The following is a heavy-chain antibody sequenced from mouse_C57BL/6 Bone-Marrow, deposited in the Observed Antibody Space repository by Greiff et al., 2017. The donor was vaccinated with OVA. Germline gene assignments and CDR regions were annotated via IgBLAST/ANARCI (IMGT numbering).Heavy chain of an antibody. CDR2: IWSGGST. CDR1: GFSLTSYG. CDR3: ARTLYGSKGGFAY. D-gene: IGHD1-1*01. V-gene: IGHV2-2*01. Sequence: QVQLQQSGPGLVQPSQSLSITCTVSGFSLTSYGVHWVRQSPGKGLAWLGVIWSGGSTDYNAAFISRLSISKDNSKSQVFYKMNSLQADDTAIYYCARTLYGSKGGFAYWGQGTLVTVSA. J-gene: IGHJ3*01.